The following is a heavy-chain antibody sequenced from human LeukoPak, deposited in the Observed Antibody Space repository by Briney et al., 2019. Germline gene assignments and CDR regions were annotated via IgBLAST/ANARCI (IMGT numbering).Heavy chain of an antibody. Sequence: GGSLRLSCAASGFTFSSYWMHWVRQAPGEGLVWVSRINSDGSTTNYADSVKGRFTISRDNAKNTLYLQMNSLRVEDTAVYYCAKEGQRGSYGVYDDYHWGQGTLVTVSS. CDR2: INSDGSTT. V-gene: IGHV3-74*01. D-gene: IGHD5/OR15-5a*01. J-gene: IGHJ5*02. CDR3: AKEGQRGSYGVYDDYH. CDR1: GFTFSSYW.